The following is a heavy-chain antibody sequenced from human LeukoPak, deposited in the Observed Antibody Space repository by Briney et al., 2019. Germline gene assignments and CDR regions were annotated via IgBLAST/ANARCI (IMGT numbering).Heavy chain of an antibody. CDR1: GGSISSGDYY. Sequence: PSETLSLTCTVSGGSISSGDYYWSWIRQHPGKGLEWIGYIYYIGSTYYNPSLKSRVTISVDTSKNQFSLKLSSVTAADTAVYYCARHDWSAEIPVWGQGTLVTVSS. CDR3: ARHDWSAEIPV. D-gene: IGHD3-3*01. J-gene: IGHJ4*02. V-gene: IGHV4-31*03. CDR2: IYYIGST.